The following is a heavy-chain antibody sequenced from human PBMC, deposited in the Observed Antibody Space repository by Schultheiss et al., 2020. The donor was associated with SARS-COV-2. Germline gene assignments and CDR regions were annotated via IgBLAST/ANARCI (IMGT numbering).Heavy chain of an antibody. Sequence: GESLKISCAASGFTFSSYWMSWVRQAPGKGLEWVANIKQDGSEKYYVDSVKGRFTISRDNAKNSLYLQMNSLRAEDTAVYYCARFYEAFLEWLFLPYWGQGTLVTVSS. CDR1: GFTFSSYW. V-gene: IGHV3-7*03. CDR3: ARFYEAFLEWLFLPY. CDR2: IKQDGSEK. D-gene: IGHD3-3*01. J-gene: IGHJ4*02.